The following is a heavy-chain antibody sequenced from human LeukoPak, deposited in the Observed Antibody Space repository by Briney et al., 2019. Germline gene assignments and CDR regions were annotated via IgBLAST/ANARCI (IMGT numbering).Heavy chain of an antibody. V-gene: IGHV3-11*01. CDR1: GFTFSDYY. CDR3: ATGAVAGTCFDY. Sequence: GGSLRLSCAASGFTFSDYYMSWIRQAPGKGLEWVSYISSSGSTIYYADSVKGRFTISRDNAKNSLYLQMNSVRAEDTAVYYCATGAVAGTCFDYWGQGTLVTVSS. J-gene: IGHJ4*02. D-gene: IGHD6-19*01. CDR2: ISSSGSTI.